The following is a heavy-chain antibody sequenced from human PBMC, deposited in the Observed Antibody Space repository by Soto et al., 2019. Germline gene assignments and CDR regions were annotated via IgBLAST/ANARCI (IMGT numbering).Heavy chain of an antibody. CDR3: ARGRVTTRLNYYYYGMDV. Sequence: PWETLSLTCAVYGGSFSGYYWSWIRQPPGKGLEWIGEINHSGSTNYNPSLKSRVTISVDTSKNQFSLKLSSVTAADTAVYYCARGRVTTRLNYYYYGMDVWGQGTTVTVSS. CDR1: GGSFSGYY. CDR2: INHSGST. V-gene: IGHV4-34*01. D-gene: IGHD4-4*01. J-gene: IGHJ6*02.